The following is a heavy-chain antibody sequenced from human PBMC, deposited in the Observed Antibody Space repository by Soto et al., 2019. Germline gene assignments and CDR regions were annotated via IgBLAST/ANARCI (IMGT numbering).Heavy chain of an antibody. CDR2: TYTGRST. CDR1: GVTVSSHY. CDR3: ARCHSGSSWYYFDY. V-gene: IGHV3-53*01. Sequence: GVLRSSCAASGVTVSSHYVVWVLQAPGKGLECVSATYTGRSTYYSNSVNVRFTISRHNSNNTLYLHINSLRAPETAVYYCARCHSGSSWYYFDYWGQGTMVTVSS. J-gene: IGHJ4*02. D-gene: IGHD6-13*01.